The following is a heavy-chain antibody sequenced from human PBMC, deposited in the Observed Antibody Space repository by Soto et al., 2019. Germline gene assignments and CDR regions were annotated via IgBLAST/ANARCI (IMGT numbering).Heavy chain of an antibody. CDR3: ARDQPGYSYGYGLGY. V-gene: IGHV3-21*01. D-gene: IGHD5-18*01. CDR1: GFTFSSYS. J-gene: IGHJ4*02. CDR2: ISSSSSYI. Sequence: EVQLVESGGGLVKPGGSLRPSCAASGFTFSSYSMNWVRQAPGKGLEWVSSISSSSSYIYYADSVKGRFTISRDNAKNSLYLQMNSLRAEDTAVYYCARDQPGYSYGYGLGYWGQGTLVTVSS.